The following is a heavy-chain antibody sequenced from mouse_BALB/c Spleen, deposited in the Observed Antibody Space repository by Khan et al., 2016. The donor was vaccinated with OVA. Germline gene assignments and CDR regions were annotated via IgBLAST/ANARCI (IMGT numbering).Heavy chain of an antibody. D-gene: IGHD1-1*01. J-gene: IGHJ4*01. CDR2: IRSKANNHEN. CDR1: GFTFSDAW. Sequence: EVKLEVSGGGLVQPGGSMKLSCAASGFTFSDAWMDWVRQSPEKGLEWVAEIRSKANNHENNYSESVRGRFTISTADSKSSVYLQMNSLRAEDTGMYYYTSNYVRYYYSMDYWGQGTSVTVSS. V-gene: IGHV6-6*01. CDR3: TSNYVRYYYSMDY.